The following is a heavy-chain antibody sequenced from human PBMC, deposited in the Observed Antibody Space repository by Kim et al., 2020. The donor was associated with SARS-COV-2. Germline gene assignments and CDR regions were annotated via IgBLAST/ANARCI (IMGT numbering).Heavy chain of an antibody. J-gene: IGHJ3*02. V-gene: IGHV3-30*18. Sequence: GGSLRLSCAASGFTFSSYGMHWVRQAPGKGLEWVAVISYDGSNKYYADSVKGRFTISRDNSKNTLYLQMNSLRAEDTAVYYCAKPTGDSSGYPLDAFDIWGQGTMVTVSS. CDR2: ISYDGSNK. CDR1: GFTFSSYG. D-gene: IGHD3-22*01. CDR3: AKPTGDSSGYPLDAFDI.